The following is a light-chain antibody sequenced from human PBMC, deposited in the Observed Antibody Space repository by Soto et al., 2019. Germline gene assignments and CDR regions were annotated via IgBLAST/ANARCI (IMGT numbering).Light chain of an antibody. J-gene: IGLJ1*01. CDR3: SSYTSSSTLYV. Sequence: HSVRTQPASVSGSPGQSITISCTGTSSDVGGYNYVSWYQRHPGKAPKLMIYDVSNRPSGVSNRFSGSKSGNTASLTISGLQAEDEADYYCSSYTSSSTLYVFGTGTKVTVL. CDR1: SSDVGGYNY. V-gene: IGLV2-14*01. CDR2: DVS.